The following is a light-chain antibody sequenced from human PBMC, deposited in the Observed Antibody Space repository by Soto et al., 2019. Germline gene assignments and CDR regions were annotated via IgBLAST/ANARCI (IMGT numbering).Light chain of an antibody. V-gene: IGKV3-20*01. CDR1: QSVRSTY. CDR3: QQYSSYPLT. CDR2: DIS. J-gene: IGKJ4*01. Sequence: ENVLTQSPGTLSLSPGERATLSCRASQSVRSTYLAWHQQKPGQTPRLLIYDISNRATGIPDRFSGSGSGTDFTLTISRLEPEDFAVYYCQQYSSYPLTFGGGTKVEIK.